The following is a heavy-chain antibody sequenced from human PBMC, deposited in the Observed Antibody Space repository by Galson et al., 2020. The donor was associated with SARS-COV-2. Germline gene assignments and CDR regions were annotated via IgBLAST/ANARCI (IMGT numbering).Heavy chain of an antibody. CDR3: ARDPNLIPGALYYYGMDV. CDR1: GFTSSSYG. CDR2: IWYDGSNK. Sequence: PGGSLRLSCAASGFTSSSYGMHWVRQAPGKGLEWVAVIWYDGSNKYYADSVKGRFTISRDNSKNTLYLQMNSLRAEDTAVYYCARDPNLIPGALYYYGMDVWGQGTTVTVSS. J-gene: IGHJ6*02. D-gene: IGHD7-27*01. V-gene: IGHV3-33*01.